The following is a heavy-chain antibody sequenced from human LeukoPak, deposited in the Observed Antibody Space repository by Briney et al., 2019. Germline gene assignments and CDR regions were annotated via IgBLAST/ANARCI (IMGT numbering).Heavy chain of an antibody. J-gene: IGHJ6*02. CDR2: ISGSGGST. Sequence: GGSLRLSCAASGFTFSTYAMSWVRQAPGKGLEWVSAISGSGGSTYYADSVKGRFTISRDNSKNTLYLQMNSLRAEDTAVYYCAKERGSGYYYYYYGVDVWGQGTTVTVSS. V-gene: IGHV3-23*01. CDR1: GFTFSTYA. D-gene: IGHD2-15*01. CDR3: AKERGSGYYYYYYGVDV.